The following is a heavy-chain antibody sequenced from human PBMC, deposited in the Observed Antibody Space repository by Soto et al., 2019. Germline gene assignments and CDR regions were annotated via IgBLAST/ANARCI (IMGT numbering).Heavy chain of an antibody. CDR2: IIPIFGTA. J-gene: IGHJ4*02. Sequence: SVKVSCKASGGTFSSYAISWVRQAPGQGLEWMGGIIPIFGTARYSQKFEDRITITADESTNTVYMDLRSLTSEDTAIYYCAKSAPMDAGDKYYYDFWGQGALVTVSS. CDR1: GGTFSSYA. CDR3: AKSAPMDAGDKYYYDF. D-gene: IGHD4-17*01. V-gene: IGHV1-69*13.